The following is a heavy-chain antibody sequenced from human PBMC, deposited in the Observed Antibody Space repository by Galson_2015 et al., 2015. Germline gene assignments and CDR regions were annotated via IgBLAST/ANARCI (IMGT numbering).Heavy chain of an antibody. CDR3: ARDRKYAMDV. D-gene: IGHD1-14*01. V-gene: IGHV3-74*01. CDR2: INSDGRTA. Sequence: SLRLSCAGSGFSFRGYWMHWVRQTPGKGLVWVSHINSDGRTATYADSVKGRFTISRDDAKNTVFLQMNILGDDDTAVYYCARDRKYAMDVWGQGTTVTVSS. CDR1: GFSFRGYW. J-gene: IGHJ6*02.